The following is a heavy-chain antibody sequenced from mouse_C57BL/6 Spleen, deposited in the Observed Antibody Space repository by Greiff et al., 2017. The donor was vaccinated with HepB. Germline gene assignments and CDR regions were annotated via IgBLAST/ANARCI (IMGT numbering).Heavy chain of an antibody. V-gene: IGHV1-55*01. CDR2: IYPGSGST. CDR1: GYTFTSYW. D-gene: IGHD2-4*01. Sequence: QVQLQQPGAELVKPGASVKMSCKASGYTFTSYWITWVKQRPGQGLEWIGDIYPGSGSTNYNEKFKSKATLTVDTSSSTAYMQLSSLTSEDSAVYYWARGDYDRGRFAYWGQGTLVTVSA. CDR3: ARGDYDRGRFAY. J-gene: IGHJ3*01.